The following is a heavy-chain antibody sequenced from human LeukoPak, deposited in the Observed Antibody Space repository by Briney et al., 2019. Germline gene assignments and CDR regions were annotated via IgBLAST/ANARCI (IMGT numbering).Heavy chain of an antibody. V-gene: IGHV4-59*01. CDR3: ARARYFNRFYAFYI. D-gene: IGHD3-9*01. J-gene: IGHJ3*02. Sequence: SETLSLTCTVSGGSISSYYWRWIRLPPGKGLEWIGNLSKSGNTNYSPSLKSRVTIFGDTSKNQFFLKLSSVTAADTAVYYWARARYFNRFYAFYIWGQGTLVTVSS. CDR2: LSKSGNT. CDR1: GGSISSYY.